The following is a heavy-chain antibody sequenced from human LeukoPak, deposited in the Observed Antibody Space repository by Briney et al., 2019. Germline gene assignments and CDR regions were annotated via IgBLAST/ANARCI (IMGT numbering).Heavy chain of an antibody. J-gene: IGHJ4*02. CDR2: ISSSGSTI. V-gene: IGHV3-48*03. CDR3: AKGYCSSTSCYEFDY. CDR1: GFTFSSYE. Sequence: GGSLRLSCAASGFTFSSYEMNWVRQAPGKGLEWVSYISSSGSTIYYADSVKGRFTISRDNAKNSLYLQMNSLRAEDMALYYCAKGYCSSTSCYEFDYWGQGTLVTVSS. D-gene: IGHD2-2*01.